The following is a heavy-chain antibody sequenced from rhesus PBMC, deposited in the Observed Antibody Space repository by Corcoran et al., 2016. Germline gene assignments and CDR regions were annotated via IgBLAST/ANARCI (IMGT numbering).Heavy chain of an antibody. Sequence: QLQLQESGPGLVKPSETLSVTCAVSGGSISSSYWSWIRQAPGKGLEWIVYIYGSGSSTNSNPSLKSRVTLTVDTSKNQLALKLSSVTTADTAVYYCARVYSSWSGEDYWGQGVLVTVSS. CDR2: IYGSGSST. D-gene: IGHD6-13*01. V-gene: IGHV4-169*01. J-gene: IGHJ4*01. CDR1: GGSISSSY. CDR3: ARVYSSWSGEDY.